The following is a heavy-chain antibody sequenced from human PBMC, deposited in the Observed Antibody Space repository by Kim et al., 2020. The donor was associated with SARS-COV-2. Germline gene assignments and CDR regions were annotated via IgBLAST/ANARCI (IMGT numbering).Heavy chain of an antibody. CDR3: ARVSSYYYYGMDV. V-gene: IGHV3-64*01. Sequence: GGSLRLSCAASGFTFSSYAMHWVRKAPGKGLEYVSAISSNGGSTYYANSVKGRFTISRDNSKNTLYLKMGSLRAEDMAVYYCARVSSYYYYGMDVWGQGT. CDR1: GFTFSSYA. J-gene: IGHJ6*01. CDR2: ISSNGGST.